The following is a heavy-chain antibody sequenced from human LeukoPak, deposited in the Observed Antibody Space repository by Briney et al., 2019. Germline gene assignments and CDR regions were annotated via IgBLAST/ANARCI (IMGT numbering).Heavy chain of an antibody. CDR3: ARQSIWFGELPPFDP. CDR1: GGSISSYY. V-gene: IGHV4-59*08. Sequence: PSETLSLTCTVSGGSISSYYWSWIRQPPGKGLEWIGYIYYSGSTNYNPSLKSRVTISVDTSKNQFSLKLSSVTAADTAVYYCARQSIWFGELPPFDPWGQGTLVTVSS. D-gene: IGHD3-10*01. CDR2: IYYSGST. J-gene: IGHJ5*02.